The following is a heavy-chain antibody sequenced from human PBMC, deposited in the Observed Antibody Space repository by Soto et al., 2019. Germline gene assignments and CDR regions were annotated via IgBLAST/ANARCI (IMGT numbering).Heavy chain of an antibody. J-gene: IGHJ4*02. CDR3: AGDHARHDIVVVPAIRGYFDY. Sequence: GGSLRLSCAASGFTFSSYGMHWVRQAPGKGLEWVAVIWYDGSNKYYADSVKGRFTISRDNSKNTLYLQMNSLRAEDTAVYYCAGDHARHDIVVVPAIRGYFDYWGQGTLVTVSS. CDR1: GFTFSSYG. CDR2: IWYDGSNK. D-gene: IGHD2-2*01. V-gene: IGHV3-33*01.